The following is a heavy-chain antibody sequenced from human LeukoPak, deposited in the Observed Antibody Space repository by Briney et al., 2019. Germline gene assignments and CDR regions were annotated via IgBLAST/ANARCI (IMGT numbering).Heavy chain of an antibody. CDR1: GGSVSSVGDY. V-gene: IGHV4-61*02. Sequence: SQTLSLTCTVSGGSVSSVGDYWNWIRQPAGKGLEWIGRIYISGSTDYNPSLESRVSMSLDTSENQFSLKLSSVTAADTAVYYCARGGYYGAFDYWGQGTLVTVAS. D-gene: IGHD3-10*01. CDR3: ARGGYYGAFDY. J-gene: IGHJ4*02. CDR2: IYISGST.